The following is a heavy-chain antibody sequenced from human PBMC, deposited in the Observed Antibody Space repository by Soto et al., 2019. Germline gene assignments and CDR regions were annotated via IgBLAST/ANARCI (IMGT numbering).Heavy chain of an antibody. V-gene: IGHV3-9*01. J-gene: IGHJ6*02. CDR2: ISCNNSSI. D-gene: IGHD3-10*01. CDR3: AKSEESSYYFYGMDV. CDR1: GFTFDVYP. Sequence: PGGSLRLSCAASGFTFDVYPMHWVLQALGKGLEGVSGISCNNSSIGYADPVNGRFTISGDNPKNSLCLQMNSLRAEDTALYYFAKSEESSYYFYGMDVWGQGTPVPVSS.